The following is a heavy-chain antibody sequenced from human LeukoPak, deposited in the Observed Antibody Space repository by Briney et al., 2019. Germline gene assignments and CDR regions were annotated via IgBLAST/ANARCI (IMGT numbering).Heavy chain of an antibody. J-gene: IGHJ4*02. CDR1: GFTFSTYS. D-gene: IGHD2-2*01. V-gene: IGHV3-30-3*01. Sequence: PGRSLRLSCAASGFTFSTYSMHWVRLAPGKGLEWVAIMSYDGSNGYYADSVKGRFIISRDNSKNILYLQMNSLRVEATAVYYCASAKSSSWHYFEYWGQGTLVTVSS. CDR2: MSYDGSNG. CDR3: ASAKSSSWHYFEY.